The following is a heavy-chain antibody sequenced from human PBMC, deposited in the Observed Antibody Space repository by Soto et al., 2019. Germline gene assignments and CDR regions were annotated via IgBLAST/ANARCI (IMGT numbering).Heavy chain of an antibody. CDR2: IWSDGSYK. D-gene: IGHD1-7*01. CDR1: GFSFSSYV. V-gene: IGHV3-33*01. CDR3: ARLAGSTAAFDI. J-gene: IGHJ3*02. Sequence: GSLSLSCAASGFSFSSYVMHWVRQAPGKGLEWVALIWSDGSYKYHADSVKGRFTISRDNSKNTLYLQMNSLRAEDTAVYYCARLAGSTAAFDIWGRGTMVTVSS.